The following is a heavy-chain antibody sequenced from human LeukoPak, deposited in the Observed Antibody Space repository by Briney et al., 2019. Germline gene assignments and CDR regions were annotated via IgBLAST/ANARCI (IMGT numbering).Heavy chain of an antibody. J-gene: IGHJ4*02. CDR2: IWYDGSNK. D-gene: IGHD4-17*01. CDR3: ARGNYGDFFPPRPGYYFDY. Sequence: GGSLRLSCAASGFTFSSYGMHWVRQAPGKGLEWVAVIWYDGSNKYYADSVKGRFTISRDNAKNSLYLQMNSLRDEDTAVYYCARGNYGDFFPPRPGYYFDYWGQGTLVTVSS. V-gene: IGHV3-33*01. CDR1: GFTFSSYG.